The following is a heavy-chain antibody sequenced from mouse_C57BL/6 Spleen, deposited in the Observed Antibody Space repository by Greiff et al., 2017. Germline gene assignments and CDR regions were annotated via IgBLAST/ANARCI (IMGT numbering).Heavy chain of an antibody. Sequence: EVHLVESGGGLVKPGGSLKLSCAASGFTFSSYAMSWVRQTPEKRLEWVATISDGGSYTYYPDNVKGRFTISRDNAKNNLYLQMRHLKSEDTAMYYCARDKGYFDYWGQGTTLTVSS. CDR3: ARDKGYFDY. V-gene: IGHV5-4*01. CDR1: GFTFSSYA. J-gene: IGHJ2*01. CDR2: ISDGGSYT.